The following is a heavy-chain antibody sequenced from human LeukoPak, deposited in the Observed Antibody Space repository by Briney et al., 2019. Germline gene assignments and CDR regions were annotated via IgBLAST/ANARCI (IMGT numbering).Heavy chain of an antibody. Sequence: PGGSLRLSCAASGFTFSSFAMSWVRRAPGKGLEWVSTFSGSGGSTYYADSVKGRFSISRDNSKNTLYLQMNSLRAEDTAAYYCARSGLNRFDYWGQGTLVTVSS. D-gene: IGHD2-15*01. CDR2: FSGSGGST. CDR1: GFTFSSFA. CDR3: ARSGLNRFDY. V-gene: IGHV3-23*01. J-gene: IGHJ4*02.